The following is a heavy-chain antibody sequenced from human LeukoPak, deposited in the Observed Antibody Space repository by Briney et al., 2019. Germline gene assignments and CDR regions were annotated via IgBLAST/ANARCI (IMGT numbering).Heavy chain of an antibody. J-gene: IGHJ2*01. CDR2: VTYDGNNQ. V-gene: IGHV3-30-3*01. CDR1: GFTFNNYA. D-gene: IGHD3-22*01. Sequence: GGPLRHSCAASGFTFNNYAIHWVRQAPGKGLEWVAVVTYDGNNQYYADSVKGRFTVSRDNSRNTVNLQMNSLRGEDTAVYYCARDVSDDSSGYYYDWYFDLWGRGTLVTVS. CDR3: ARDVSDDSSGYYYDWYFDL.